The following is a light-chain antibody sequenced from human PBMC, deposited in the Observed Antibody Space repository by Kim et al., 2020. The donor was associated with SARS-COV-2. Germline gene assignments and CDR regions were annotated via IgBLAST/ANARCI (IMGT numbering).Light chain of an antibody. CDR2: DAS. Sequence: ASVGDRVTITCRASQDIGNSLSWSQQKPPEAPKLLISDASNLEAGVPSRFSGSGFGTDFTLTISSLHPEDSATYYCQQSYSTPLTFGGGTKVEIK. CDR3: QQSYSTPLT. J-gene: IGKJ4*01. CDR1: QDIGNS. V-gene: IGKV1-39*01.